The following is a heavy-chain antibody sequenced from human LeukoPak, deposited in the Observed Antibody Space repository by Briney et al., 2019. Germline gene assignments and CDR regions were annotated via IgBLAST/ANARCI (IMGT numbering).Heavy chain of an antibody. J-gene: IGHJ6*02. D-gene: IGHD3-22*01. Sequence: SETLSLTCTVSGGSISSYYWSWIRQPPGKGLEWIGYIYYSGSTNYNPSLKSRVTISVDTSKNQFSLKLSSVTAADTAVYYWAGGGQRGGTHNYYDSSGYYSSGDYYYYYGMDVWGQGTTVTVSS. CDR1: GGSISSYY. CDR2: IYYSGST. CDR3: AGGGQRGGTHNYYDSSGYYSSGDYYYYYGMDV. V-gene: IGHV4-59*01.